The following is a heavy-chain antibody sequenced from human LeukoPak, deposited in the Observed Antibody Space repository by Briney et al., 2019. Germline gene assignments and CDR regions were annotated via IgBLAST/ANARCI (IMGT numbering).Heavy chain of an antibody. Sequence: GGSLRLSCAASGFTFSTYSMNWVRQAPGKGLEWVSSISGSSIYIYYADSVKGRFTISRDNAKNSLYLQMNSLRAEDTAVYYCARGPPYYDSSGYYYDYWGQGTLVTVSS. D-gene: IGHD3-22*01. CDR3: ARGPPYYDSSGYYYDY. CDR2: ISGSSIYI. V-gene: IGHV3-21*01. CDR1: GFTFSTYS. J-gene: IGHJ4*02.